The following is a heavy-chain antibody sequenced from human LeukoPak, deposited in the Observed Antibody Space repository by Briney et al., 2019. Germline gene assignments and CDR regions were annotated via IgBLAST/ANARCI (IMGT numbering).Heavy chain of an antibody. D-gene: IGHD5/OR15-5a*01. Sequence: SETLSLTCTVSGASISSGSSYWGWLRQPAGKGLEWIGRVYTSGSTNYNPSLKSRVNISLDTTKNQFSLKLISVTAADTAVYFCAGLQCLSTPVFYFWGQGTLVTVS. V-gene: IGHV4-61*02. CDR3: AGLQCLSTPVFYF. CDR1: GASISSGSSY. J-gene: IGHJ4*02. CDR2: VYTSGST.